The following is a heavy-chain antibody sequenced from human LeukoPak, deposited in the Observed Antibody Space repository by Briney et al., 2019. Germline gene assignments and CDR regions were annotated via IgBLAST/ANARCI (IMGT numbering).Heavy chain of an antibody. CDR3: ATSSGWYSESYYFDY. Sequence: SETLSLTCTVSGGSITSSSYYWGWIRQPPGKGLEWIGSIYYSGSTYYNPSLKSRVTISVDTSKNQFSLKLSSVTAADTAVYYCATSSGWYSESYYFDYWGQGTLVTVSS. CDR2: IYYSGST. CDR1: GGSITSSSYY. D-gene: IGHD6-19*01. J-gene: IGHJ4*02. V-gene: IGHV4-39*07.